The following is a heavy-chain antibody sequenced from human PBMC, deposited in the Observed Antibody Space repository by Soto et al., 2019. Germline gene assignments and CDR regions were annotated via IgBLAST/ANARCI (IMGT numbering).Heavy chain of an antibody. CDR1: GGSISNSY. D-gene: IGHD6-6*01. J-gene: IGHJ4*02. CDR3: ARTSYSSSYPVDY. Sequence: SETLSLTCTVSGGSISNSYWSWIRQSPGKGLEWIGYIYYSGSTNYNPSLKSRVTISVDTSKNQFSLKLSSVTAADTAVYYCARTSYSSSYPVDYWGQGTLVTVSS. V-gene: IGHV4-59*01. CDR2: IYYSGST.